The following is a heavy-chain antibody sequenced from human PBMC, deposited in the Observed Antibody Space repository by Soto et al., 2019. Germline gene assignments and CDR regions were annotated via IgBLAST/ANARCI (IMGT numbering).Heavy chain of an antibody. J-gene: IGHJ4*02. D-gene: IGHD6-19*01. CDR3: ARSVAVPGAHIDY. CDR1: GCSIICSY. Sequence: PSETLSLTWSVSGCSIICSYWSWIRQSPGKGLEWLGYVYYTGSTNYSPSLRSRVSISVDTSKNEFSLRRSSVTAADTAVYFCARSVAVPGAHIDYWGQGTQVTISS. CDR2: VYYTGST. V-gene: IGHV4-59*01.